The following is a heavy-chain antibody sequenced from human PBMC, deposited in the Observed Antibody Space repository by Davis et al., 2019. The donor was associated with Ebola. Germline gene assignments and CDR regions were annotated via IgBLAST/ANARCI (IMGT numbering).Heavy chain of an antibody. CDR3: ARGSGNYYYYGMDV. V-gene: IGHV3-21*01. J-gene: IGHJ6*02. CDR2: ISSSSSYI. D-gene: IGHD3-10*01. CDR1: GFTFSSYA. Sequence: GESLKISCAASGFTFSSYAMSWVRQAPGKGLEWVSSISSSSSYIYYADSVKGRFTISSDNSKNTLYLQMNSLRAEDTAVYYCARGSGNYYYYGMDVWGQGTTVTVSS.